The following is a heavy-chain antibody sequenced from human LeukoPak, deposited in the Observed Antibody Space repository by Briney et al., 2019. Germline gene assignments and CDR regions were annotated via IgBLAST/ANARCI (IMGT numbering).Heavy chain of an antibody. CDR3: TARGPASDSSVAY. J-gene: IGHJ4*02. D-gene: IGHD2-21*01. Sequence: GGSLRLSCVGSGFTFNNAWMNWIRQAPGKGLEWVGRIKDMAHGATIDYAAAVKGRFTLSRDDSKNTLYLQMNSLKTEDTAVYYCTARGPASDSSVAYWGQGTLVTVSS. V-gene: IGHV3-15*07. CDR1: GFTFNNAW. CDR2: IKDMAHGATI.